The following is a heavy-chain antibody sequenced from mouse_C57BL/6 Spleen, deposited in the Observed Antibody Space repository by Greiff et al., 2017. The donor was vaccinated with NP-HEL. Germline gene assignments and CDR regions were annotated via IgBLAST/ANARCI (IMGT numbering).Heavy chain of an antibody. CDR1: GYSITSGYY. CDR2: ISYDGSN. CDR3: ARESLPQGFAY. J-gene: IGHJ3*01. V-gene: IGHV3-6*01. Sequence: DVQLQESGPGLVKPSQSLSLTCSVTGYSITSGYYWNWIRQFPGNKLEWMGYISYDGSNNYNPSLKNRISITRDTSKNQFFLKLNSVTTEDTATYYCARESLPQGFAYWGQGTLVTVSA.